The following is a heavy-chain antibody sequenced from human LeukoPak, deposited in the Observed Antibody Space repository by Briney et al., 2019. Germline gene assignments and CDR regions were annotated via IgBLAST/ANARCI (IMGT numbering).Heavy chain of an antibody. CDR2: INHSGST. CDR3: ARGVARHWYFDL. V-gene: IGHV4-34*01. Sequence: SETPSLTCAVYGGSFSGYYWSWIRQPPGKGLEWIGEINHSGSTKYNPSLKSRVTISVDTSKNQFSLKLSSVTAADTAVYYCARGVARHWYFDLWGRGTPVTVSS. J-gene: IGHJ2*01. CDR1: GGSFSGYY.